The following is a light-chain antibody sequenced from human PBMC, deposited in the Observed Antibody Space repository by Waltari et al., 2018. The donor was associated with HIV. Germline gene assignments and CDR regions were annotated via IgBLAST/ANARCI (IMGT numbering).Light chain of an antibody. CDR2: GTS. CDR3: QQHNQWPWT. Sequence: IVMTQSPATLSVSPGEGATLSCRARQNVNSNLAWYQHRPGQAPRLLLYGTSTRAPGIAARFSGSGSRTEFTLTISNLQPEDSAVYYCQQHNQWPWTFGQGTKVEAK. V-gene: IGKV3-15*01. CDR1: QNVNSN. J-gene: IGKJ1*01.